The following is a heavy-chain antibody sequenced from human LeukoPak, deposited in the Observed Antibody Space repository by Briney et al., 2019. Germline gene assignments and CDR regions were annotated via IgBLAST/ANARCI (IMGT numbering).Heavy chain of an antibody. CDR3: ARERVRVDYYGMDV. V-gene: IGHV1-8*01. CDR1: GYTFTSYD. D-gene: IGHD3-10*01. J-gene: IGHJ6*02. CDR2: MNPNSGNT. Sequence: ASVKVSCKASGYTFTSYDINWVRQATGQGLEWMGWMNPNSGNTGYAQKFQGRVTMTRDTSISTAYMELSSLRSDDTAVYYCARERVRVDYYGMDVWGQGTTVTVSS.